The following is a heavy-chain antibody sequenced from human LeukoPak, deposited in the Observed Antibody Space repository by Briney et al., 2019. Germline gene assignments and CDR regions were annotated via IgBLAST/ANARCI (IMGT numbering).Heavy chain of an antibody. CDR1: GGSISSGGYY. CDR3: ARWRTARTGFDY. CDR2: IYYSGSP. V-gene: IGHV4-31*03. J-gene: IGHJ4*02. Sequence: PSQTLSLICTVSGGSISSGGYYWSWIRQHPGKGLEWIGYIYYSGSPYYNPSLKSRVTISVDTSKNQFSLKVISVTAADTAVYYCARWRTARTGFDYWGQGTLVTVSS. D-gene: IGHD3/OR15-3a*01.